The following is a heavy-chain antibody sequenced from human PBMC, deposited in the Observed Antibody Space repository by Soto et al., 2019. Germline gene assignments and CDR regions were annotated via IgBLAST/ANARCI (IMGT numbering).Heavy chain of an antibody. Sequence: SETLSLTCTVSGGSISSGGYYWSWIRQHPGKGLEWIGYIYYSGSTYYNPSLKSRVTISVDTSKNQFSLKLSSVTAADTAVYYCRGWPDYGMDVWGQGTTVTVSS. CDR3: RGWPDYGMDV. CDR2: IYYSGST. J-gene: IGHJ6*02. D-gene: IGHD2-15*01. CDR1: GGSISSGGYY. V-gene: IGHV4-31*03.